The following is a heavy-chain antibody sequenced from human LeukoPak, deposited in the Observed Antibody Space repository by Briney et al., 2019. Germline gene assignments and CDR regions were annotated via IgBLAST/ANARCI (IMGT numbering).Heavy chain of an antibody. D-gene: IGHD2-8*01. J-gene: IGHJ5*01. CDR1: GFSLRNYG. CDR3: ARNGCPKGVCLDS. CDR2: ISSDWAGVTT. V-gene: IGHV3-64*01. Sequence: QSGGSLRLSCAASGFSLRNYGMHWVRQAPGKGREYVSAISSDWAGVTTYYANSVKGRFTICRDNSKTTMHLQVGSLQTEDMAVYFCARNGCPKGVCLDSWGHGTLVSVSS.